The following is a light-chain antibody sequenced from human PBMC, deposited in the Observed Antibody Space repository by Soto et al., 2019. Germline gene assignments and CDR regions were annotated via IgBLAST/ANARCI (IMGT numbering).Light chain of an antibody. CDR3: QQRTDRPPWT. CDR2: DAS. V-gene: IGKV3-11*01. J-gene: IGKJ1*01. CDR1: QSIGLA. Sequence: TLLTQSQAKLSLSPGERATLSRRASQSIGLAIAWYQHKPGQAPRLLIFDASQRATGIPARFRGSGSGTDFTLSISSLEPEDFAVYYSQQRTDRPPWTFAQGTKVDIK.